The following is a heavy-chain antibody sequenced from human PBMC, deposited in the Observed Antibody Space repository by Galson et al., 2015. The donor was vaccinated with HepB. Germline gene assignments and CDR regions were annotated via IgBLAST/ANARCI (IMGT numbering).Heavy chain of an antibody. Sequence: SLRLSCAASGFTFSSYGMHWVRQAPGKGLEWVAFIRYDGSNKYYADSVKGRFTISRDNSKNTLYLQMNSLRAEDTAVYYCAKTQYSSGFLDAFDIWGQGTMVTVSS. CDR2: IRYDGSNK. D-gene: IGHD6-19*01. V-gene: IGHV3-30*02. CDR3: AKTQYSSGFLDAFDI. J-gene: IGHJ3*02. CDR1: GFTFSSYG.